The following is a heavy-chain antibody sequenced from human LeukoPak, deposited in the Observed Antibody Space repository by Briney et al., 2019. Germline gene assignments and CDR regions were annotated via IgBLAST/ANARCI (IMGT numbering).Heavy chain of an antibody. J-gene: IGHJ4*02. CDR3: ARARIDY. CDR2: IKDDGSEK. V-gene: IGHV3-7*04. Sequence: PGGSLRLSCVGSGFTFSSYWTTRVRQAPGKGLEWVANIKDDGSEKYSVDSVKGRFTISRDNAKNLLYLQMSSLRAEDTAVYYCARARIDYWGQGTLVTVSS. D-gene: IGHD1-14*01. CDR1: GFTFSSYW.